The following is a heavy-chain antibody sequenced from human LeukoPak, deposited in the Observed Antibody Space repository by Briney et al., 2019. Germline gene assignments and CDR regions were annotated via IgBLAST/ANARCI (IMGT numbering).Heavy chain of an antibody. J-gene: IGHJ5*02. V-gene: IGHV4-59*08. CDR2: IYYSGST. CDR3: ARQYSSSLYWFDP. CDR1: GGSISSHY. Sequence: SETLSLTCTVSGGSISSHYWSWIRQPPGKGLEWIGYIYYSGSTNYNPSLKSRVTISVDTSKNQFSLKLSSVTAADTAVYYCARQYSSSLYWFDPWGQGTLVTVSS. D-gene: IGHD6-13*01.